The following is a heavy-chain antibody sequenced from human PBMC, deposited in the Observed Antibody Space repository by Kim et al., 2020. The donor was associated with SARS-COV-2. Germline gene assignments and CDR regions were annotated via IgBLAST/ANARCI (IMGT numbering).Heavy chain of an antibody. CDR2: ISSGSSYI. V-gene: IGHV3-21*01. CDR3: ARDLGRDGPEVHPDY. J-gene: IGHJ4*02. D-gene: IGHD3-16*01. CDR1: GFTFSDYS. Sequence: GGSLRLSCAASGFTFSDYSMNWVRQAPGKGLEWISSISSGSSYIFYADSVKGRFTISRDNAKNSLHPQMNSLRPEDTALYYCARDLGRDGPEVHPDYWAQGTLVTVSS.